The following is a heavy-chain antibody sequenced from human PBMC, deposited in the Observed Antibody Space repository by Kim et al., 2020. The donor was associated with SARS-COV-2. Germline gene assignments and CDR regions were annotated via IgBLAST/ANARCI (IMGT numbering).Heavy chain of an antibody. CDR1: GFTFSSYS. CDR3: ARVGIKASMFISRPTQGIDYYGMDV. J-gene: IGHJ6*02. CDR2: ISSSSSTI. Sequence: GGSLRLSCAASGFTFSSYSMNWVRQAPGKGLEWVSYISSSSSTIYYADSVKGRFTISRDNAKNSLYLQMNSLRDEDTAVYYCARVGIKASMFISRPTQGIDYYGMDVWGQGTTVTVSS. V-gene: IGHV3-48*02. D-gene: IGHD3-3*02.